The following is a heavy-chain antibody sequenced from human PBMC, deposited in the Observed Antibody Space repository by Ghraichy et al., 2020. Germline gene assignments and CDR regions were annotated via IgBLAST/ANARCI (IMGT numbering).Heavy chain of an antibody. Sequence: SETLSLTCTVSGYSISSGYYWGWIRQPPGKGLEWIGSIYHSGSTYYNPSLKSRVTISVDTSKNQFSLKLSSVTAADTAVYYGARAATVVASYFDYWGQGTLVTVSS. J-gene: IGHJ4*02. CDR1: GYSISSGYY. CDR3: ARAATVVASYFDY. D-gene: IGHD4-23*01. V-gene: IGHV4-38-2*02. CDR2: IYHSGST.